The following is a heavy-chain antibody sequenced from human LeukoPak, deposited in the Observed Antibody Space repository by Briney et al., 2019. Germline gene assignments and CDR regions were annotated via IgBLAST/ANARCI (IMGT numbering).Heavy chain of an antibody. CDR1: GFTFSSYG. J-gene: IGHJ3*02. CDR2: ISYDGSNK. D-gene: IGHD1-26*01. CDR3: APSGSYYRGAFDI. V-gene: IGHV3-30*03. Sequence: PGGSLRLSCAASGFTFSSYGMHWVRQAPGKGLEWVAVISYDGSNKYYADSVKGRFTISRDNSKNTLYLQMNSLRAEDTAVYYCAPSGSYYRGAFDIWGQGTMVTVSP.